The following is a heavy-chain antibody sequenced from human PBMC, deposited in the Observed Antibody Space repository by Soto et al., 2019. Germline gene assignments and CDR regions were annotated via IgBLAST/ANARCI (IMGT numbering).Heavy chain of an antibody. CDR2: IYYSGST. CDR1: GGSISSYY. V-gene: IGHV4-59*08. J-gene: IGHJ4*02. CDR3: ARHFPGDYLDY. Sequence: PSETLSLTCTVSGGSISSYYWSWIRQPPGKGLEWIGYIYYSGSTNYNPSLKSRVTISVDTSKNQFSLKLSSVTAADTAVYYCARHFPGDYLDYWGQGTLVTVSS.